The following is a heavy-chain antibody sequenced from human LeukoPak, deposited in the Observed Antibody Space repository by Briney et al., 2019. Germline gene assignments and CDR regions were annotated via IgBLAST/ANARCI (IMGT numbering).Heavy chain of an antibody. D-gene: IGHD1-26*01. CDR2: ISSSSNYI. Sequence: GGSLRLSCAASGFTFSSYSMNWVRQAPGKGLEWVSSISSSSNYIYHADSVKGRFTISRDNAKNSLYLQMNSLRAEDTAVYYCARELGATEVNYGMDVWGQGTTVTVSS. V-gene: IGHV3-21*01. J-gene: IGHJ6*02. CDR3: ARELGATEVNYGMDV. CDR1: GFTFSSYS.